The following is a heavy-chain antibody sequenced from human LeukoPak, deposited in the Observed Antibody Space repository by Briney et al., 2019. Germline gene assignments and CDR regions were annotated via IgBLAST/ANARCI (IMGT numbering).Heavy chain of an antibody. J-gene: IGHJ4*02. V-gene: IGHV3-74*01. D-gene: IGHD3-3*01. CDR2: INSDGSST. Sequence: PGGSLRLSCAASGLTFSSYWMHWVRQAPGKGLVWVSRINSDGSSTSYADSVKGRFTISRDNAKNTLYLQMNSLRAEDTAVYYCAREHYDFWSGYSKSNDHWGQGTLVTVSS. CDR3: AREHYDFWSGYSKSNDH. CDR1: GLTFSSYW.